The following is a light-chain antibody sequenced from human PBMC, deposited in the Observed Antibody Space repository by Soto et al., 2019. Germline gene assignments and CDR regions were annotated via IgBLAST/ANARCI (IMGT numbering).Light chain of an antibody. CDR3: QQVKSYPLT. Sequence: DIQLTQSPSFLSASVGDRVTIACRANQGISSYLAWYQHKPGKAPQLLIFAASTLQSGVPSRFSGNGSGTEFTLTISSLQPEDFATYYCQQVKSYPLTFGGGTKVEIK. J-gene: IGKJ4*01. CDR2: AAS. CDR1: QGISSY. V-gene: IGKV1-9*01.